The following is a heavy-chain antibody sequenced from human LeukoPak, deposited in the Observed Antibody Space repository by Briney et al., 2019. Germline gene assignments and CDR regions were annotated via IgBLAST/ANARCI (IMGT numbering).Heavy chain of an antibody. V-gene: IGHV5-51*01. D-gene: IGHD1-26*01. CDR3: ASRGGKSYFHT. CDR1: GYSFTNYW. J-gene: IGHJ1*01. Sequence: GESLKISCKASGYSFTNYWIVWLRQMPGRGLEWMGIIYTDNSDVRYSPSFRGRVTISADKSVNTAYLQWSSLKASDTAMYYCASRGGKSYFHTWGQGTLVTVSS. CDR2: IYTDNSDV.